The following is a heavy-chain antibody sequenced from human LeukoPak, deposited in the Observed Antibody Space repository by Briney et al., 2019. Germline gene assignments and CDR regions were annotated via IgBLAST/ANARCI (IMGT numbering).Heavy chain of an antibody. Sequence: SETLSLTCTVSGGFISSYYWSWIRQPPGKGLEWIGYIYYTGNTKYNPSLKSRVTMSVDTSKNQFSLKLSSVTAADTAVYYCARLDSSSYLGYWGQGTLVTVSS. CDR1: GGFISSYY. V-gene: IGHV4-59*08. J-gene: IGHJ4*02. CDR3: ARLDSSSYLGY. D-gene: IGHD3-22*01. CDR2: IYYTGNT.